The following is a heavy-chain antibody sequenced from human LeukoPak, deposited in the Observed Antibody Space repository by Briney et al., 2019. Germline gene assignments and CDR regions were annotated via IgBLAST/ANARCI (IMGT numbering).Heavy chain of an antibody. J-gene: IGHJ6*02. V-gene: IGHV1-69*13. CDR3: ASGGRVGIAETSTSYDYYYAMDV. CDR2: IIPIFGTA. CDR1: GGTFSSYA. Sequence: GASVKVSCKASGGTFSSYAISWVRQAPGQGLEWMGGIIPIFGTANYAQKFQGRVTITADESTSTAYMELSSLRSEDTAVYYCASGGRVGIAETSTSYDYYYAMDVWGQGTTVTVSS. D-gene: IGHD6-13*01.